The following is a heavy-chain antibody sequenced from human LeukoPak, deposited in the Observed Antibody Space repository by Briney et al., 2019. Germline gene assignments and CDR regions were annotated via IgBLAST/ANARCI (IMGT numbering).Heavy chain of an antibody. D-gene: IGHD2-15*01. Sequence: ASVKVSCKASGYTFTCYGISWVRQAPGQGLEWMGWISAYNGNANYAQKLQGRVTMTTDTSTSTAYMELRSLRSDDTAVYYCARGYCSGGSCYWDFDYWGQGTLVTVSS. CDR1: GYTFTCYG. CDR3: ARGYCSGGSCYWDFDY. V-gene: IGHV1-18*01. J-gene: IGHJ4*02. CDR2: ISAYNGNA.